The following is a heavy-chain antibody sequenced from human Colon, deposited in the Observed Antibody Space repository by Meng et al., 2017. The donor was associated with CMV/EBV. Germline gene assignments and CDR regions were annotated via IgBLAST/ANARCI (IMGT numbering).Heavy chain of an antibody. CDR2: ISPTSGGA. D-gene: IGHD5-12*01. Sequence: ASVQVSCKTSGYTFTGNYIHWVRQAPGQGLEWMGWISPTSGGANYAQKSQGRVTMTWDTSISTAYMELSSLRSDDTAVYYCARVYSGYDGPFDYWGQGTLVTVSS. V-gene: IGHV1-2*02. CDR3: ARVYSGYDGPFDY. CDR1: GYTFTGNY. J-gene: IGHJ4*02.